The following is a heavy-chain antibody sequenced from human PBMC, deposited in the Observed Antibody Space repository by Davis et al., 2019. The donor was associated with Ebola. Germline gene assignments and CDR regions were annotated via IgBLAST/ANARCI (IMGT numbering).Heavy chain of an antibody. V-gene: IGHV5-10-1*01. CDR1: GYSFTSYW. J-gene: IGHJ6*02. CDR3: ARGSGYDYDWGGGNYYYYYGMDV. Sequence: GESLKISCKGSGYSFTSYWITWVRQMPGKGLEWMGRIDPSDSYTNYSPSFQGHVTISADKSISTAYLQWSSLKASDTAMYYCARGSGYDYDWGGGNYYYYYGMDVWGQGTTVTVSS. CDR2: IDPSDSYT. D-gene: IGHD3-16*01.